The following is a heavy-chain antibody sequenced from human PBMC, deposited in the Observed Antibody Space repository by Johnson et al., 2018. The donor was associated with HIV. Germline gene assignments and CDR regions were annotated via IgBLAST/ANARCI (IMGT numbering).Heavy chain of an antibody. D-gene: IGHD6-6*01. CDR2: ISYDGSNK. CDR3: ATSGLTLGSSSSHAFDI. Sequence: QVQLVESGGGVVQPGRSLRLSCAASGFTFSTYAMHWVRQTPGKGLEWVAIISYDGSNKYYADSVKGRFTISRDNSKNTLYLQMNSLRAEDTAMYYCATSGLTLGSSSSHAFDIWGQGTRVTVSS. V-gene: IGHV3-30*04. CDR1: GFTFSTYA. J-gene: IGHJ3*02.